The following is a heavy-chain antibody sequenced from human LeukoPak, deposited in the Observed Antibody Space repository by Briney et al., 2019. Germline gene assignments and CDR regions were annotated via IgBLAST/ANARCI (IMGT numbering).Heavy chain of an antibody. J-gene: IGHJ6*03. CDR2: IIPIFGTA. D-gene: IGHD2-8*01. CDR1: GGTFSSYA. Sequence: SVKVSCKASGGTFSSYAISWVRQAPGQGLEWMGGIIPIFGTANYAQKFQGRVTMTRDTSISTAYVELSRLRSDDTAVYYCARAGIRCTNGVCYYYYYMDVWGKGTTVTVSS. V-gene: IGHV1-69*05. CDR3: ARAGIRCTNGVCYYYYYMDV.